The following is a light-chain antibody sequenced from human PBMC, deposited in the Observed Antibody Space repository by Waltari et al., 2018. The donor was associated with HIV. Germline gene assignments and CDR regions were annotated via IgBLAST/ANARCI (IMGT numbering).Light chain of an antibody. CDR1: SGNIASDY. J-gene: IGLJ3*02. CDR2: EDK. V-gene: IGLV6-57*01. CDR3: QSFDSTNQV. Sequence: FMLTQPHSVSESPGKTVTISCTRSSGNIASDYVQWYQQRPGSSPTTVIYEDKHRPSGVPYRFSGSIDSSSNSASLTISGLKTEDEADYYCQSFDSTNQVFGGGTKLTVL.